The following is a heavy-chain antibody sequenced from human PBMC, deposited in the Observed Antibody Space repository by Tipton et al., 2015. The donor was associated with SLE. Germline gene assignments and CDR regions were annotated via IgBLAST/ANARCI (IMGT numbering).Heavy chain of an antibody. CDR1: GGSISSYY. D-gene: IGHD1-26*01. J-gene: IGHJ4*02. CDR3: AGEGGSFDY. CDR2: IYYSGST. V-gene: IGHV4-59*01. Sequence: TLSLTCTVSGGSISSYYWSWIRQPPGKGLEWIGYIYYSGSTNYNPSLKSRVTISVDTSKNQFSLKLSSVTAADTAVYYCAGEGGSFDYWGQETLVTVSS.